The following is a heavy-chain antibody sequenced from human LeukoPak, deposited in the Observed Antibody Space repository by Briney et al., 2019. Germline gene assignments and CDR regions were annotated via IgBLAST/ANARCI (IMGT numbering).Heavy chain of an antibody. CDR1: GFTFSSYS. D-gene: IGHD4-23*01. CDR2: ISSSSSTI. CDR3: ARVMGYYGGNPSPWDYFDY. Sequence: GGSLRLSCAASGFTFSSYSMNWVRQAPGKGLEWVSYISSSSSTIYYADSVKGRFTISRDNAKNSLYLQMNSLRAEDTAVYYCARVMGYYGGNPSPWDYFDYWGQGTLVTVSS. V-gene: IGHV3-48*04. J-gene: IGHJ4*02.